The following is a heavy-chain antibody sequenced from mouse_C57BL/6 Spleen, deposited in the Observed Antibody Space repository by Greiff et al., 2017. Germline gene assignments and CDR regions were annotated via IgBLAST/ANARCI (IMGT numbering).Heavy chain of an antibody. Sequence: EVKLMESGGGLVKPGGSLKLSCAASGFTFSDYGMHWVRQAPEKGLEWVAYISSGSSTIYYADTVKGRFTISRDNAKNTLFLQMTSLRSEDTAMYYCARQGNYFYYAMDYWGQGTSVTVSS. D-gene: IGHD2-1*01. CDR1: GFTFSDYG. CDR2: ISSGSSTI. V-gene: IGHV5-17*01. J-gene: IGHJ4*01. CDR3: ARQGNYFYYAMDY.